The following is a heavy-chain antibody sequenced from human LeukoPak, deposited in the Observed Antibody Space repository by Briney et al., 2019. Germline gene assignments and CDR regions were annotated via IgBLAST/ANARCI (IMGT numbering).Heavy chain of an antibody. CDR1: GYTFTSYY. CDR3: ARETGGKQYFDY. V-gene: IGHV1-46*01. J-gene: IGHJ4*02. CDR2: INPSGGST. D-gene: IGHD1-26*01. Sequence: ASVWVSCKGSGYTFTSYYMHWVRQAPGEGRVWMGIINPSGGSTSYAQKTPGRVTMTRDTSTSTVYMELSSLRSEDTAVYYCARETGGKQYFDYWGQGTLVTVSS.